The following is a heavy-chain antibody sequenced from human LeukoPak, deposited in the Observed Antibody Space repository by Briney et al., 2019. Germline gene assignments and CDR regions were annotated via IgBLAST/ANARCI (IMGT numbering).Heavy chain of an antibody. J-gene: IGHJ6*02. V-gene: IGHV3-21*01. Sequence: GGSLRLSCAASGFTFSSYSMNWVRQAPGKGLEWVSSISSSSSYIYYADSVKGRFTISRDSAKNSLYLQMNSLRAEDTAVYYCAREYTAMVRRVYYYYGMDVWGQGTTVTVSS. CDR1: GFTFSSYS. CDR3: AREYTAMVRRVYYYYGMDV. CDR2: ISSSSSYI. D-gene: IGHD5-18*01.